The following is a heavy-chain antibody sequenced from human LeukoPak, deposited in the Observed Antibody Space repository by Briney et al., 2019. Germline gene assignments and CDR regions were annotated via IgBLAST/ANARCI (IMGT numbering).Heavy chain of an antibody. D-gene: IGHD3-16*01. CDR1: GGSISSYY. V-gene: IGHV4-59*08. Sequence: SETLSLTCTVSGGSISSYYWSWIRQPPGKGMEWIGLIYYSGSTNYNPSLKSRVTISVDTSKNQFSLRMTSVTAADTAVYYCVRHPWRMGSRDYNFDYWGQGTLVTVSS. CDR3: VRHPWRMGSRDYNFDY. CDR2: IYYSGST. J-gene: IGHJ4*02.